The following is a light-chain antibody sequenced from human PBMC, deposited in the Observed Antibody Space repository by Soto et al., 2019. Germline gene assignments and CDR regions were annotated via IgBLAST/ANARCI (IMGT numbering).Light chain of an antibody. CDR3: LQYDNLPYT. J-gene: IGKJ2*01. CDR2: DAS. V-gene: IGKV1-33*01. Sequence: DIQMTQSASSLSASVGDRVTITCQASQGISNYLNWYQQKPGKAPKLLIYDASNLRSGVPSRFSGSGSGTDFTFTISSLQPEDIATYYCLQYDNLPYTFGQGTKLQIK. CDR1: QGISNY.